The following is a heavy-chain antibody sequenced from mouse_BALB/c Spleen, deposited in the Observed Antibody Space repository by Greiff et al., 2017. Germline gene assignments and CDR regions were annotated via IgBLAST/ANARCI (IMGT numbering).Heavy chain of an antibody. CDR3: ASHGNYENYAMDY. D-gene: IGHD2-1*01. Sequence: EVQLQQSGPGLVKPSQSLSLTCTVTGYSITSDYAWNWIRQFPGNKLEWMGYISYSGSTSYNPSLKSRISITRDTSKNQFFLQLNSVTTEDTATYYCASHGNYENYAMDYWGQGTSVTVSS. J-gene: IGHJ4*01. CDR1: GYSITSDYA. CDR2: ISYSGST. V-gene: IGHV3-2*02.